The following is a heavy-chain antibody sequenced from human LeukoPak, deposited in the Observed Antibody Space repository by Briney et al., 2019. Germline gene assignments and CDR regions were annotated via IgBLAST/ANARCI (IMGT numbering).Heavy chain of an antibody. CDR1: GGSISSSSYY. V-gene: IGHV4-39*07. J-gene: IGHJ6*03. CDR3: ARVAGSGYYSYYYYYMDV. D-gene: IGHD3-22*01. CDR2: IYYSGST. Sequence: PSETLSLTCTVSGGSISSSSYYWGWIRQPPGKGLEWIGSIYYSGSTYYNPSLKSRVTISVDTSKNQFCLKLSSVTAADTAVYYCARVAGSGYYSYYYYYMDVWGKGTTVTVSS.